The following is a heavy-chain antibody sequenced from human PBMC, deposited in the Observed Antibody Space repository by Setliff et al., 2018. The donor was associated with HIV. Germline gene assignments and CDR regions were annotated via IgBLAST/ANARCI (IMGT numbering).Heavy chain of an antibody. J-gene: IGHJ3*01. CDR3: ARDRIEVVVDGPHDVFDV. CDR2: IYYSGST. CDR1: GGSISSYY. D-gene: IGHD2-15*01. V-gene: IGHV4-59*12. Sequence: SETLSLTCTVSGGSISSYYWSWIRQPPGKGLEWIGYIYYSGSTNYNPSLKSRVTISVDTSKNQFFLKLTSLSAADTAVYYCARDRIEVVVDGPHDVFDVWGRGTTVTVSS.